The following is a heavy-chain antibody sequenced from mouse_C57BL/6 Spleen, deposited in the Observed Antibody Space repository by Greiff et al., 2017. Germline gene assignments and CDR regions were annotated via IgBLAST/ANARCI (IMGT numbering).Heavy chain of an antibody. J-gene: IGHJ4*01. CDR1: GYAFTNYL. CDR3: ARRPDYAMDY. Sequence: VQLVESGAELVRPGTSVKVSCKASGYAFTNYLIEWVKQRPGQGLEWIGVINPGSGGTNYNEKFKGKATLTADKSSSTAYMQLSSLSSEDSAVYFCARRPDYAMDYWGQGTSGTVSS. CDR2: INPGSGGT. V-gene: IGHV1-54*01.